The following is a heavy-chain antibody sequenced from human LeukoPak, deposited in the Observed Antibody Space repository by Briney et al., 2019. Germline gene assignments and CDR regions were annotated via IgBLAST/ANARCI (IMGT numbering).Heavy chain of an antibody. D-gene: IGHD2-2*01. V-gene: IGHV3-48*03. Sequence: GGSLRLSCAASGFTFSSYEMNWVRQAPGKGLEWVSYISSSGSTIYYADSVKGRFTISRDNAKNSLYLQMNSLRAEDTAVYYCAKSLVVPAAEAFDYWGQGTLVTVSS. CDR2: ISSSGSTI. CDR3: AKSLVVPAAEAFDY. CDR1: GFTFSSYE. J-gene: IGHJ4*02.